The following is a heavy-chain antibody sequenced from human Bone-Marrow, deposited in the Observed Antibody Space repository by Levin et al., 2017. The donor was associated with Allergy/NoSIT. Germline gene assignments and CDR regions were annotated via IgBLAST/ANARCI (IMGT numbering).Heavy chain of an antibody. CDR2: IIWNSNSI. Sequence: SLKISCAASGFTFDDCVMHWVRQVPGKGLEWVSSIIWNSNSIDYADSVKGRFTISRDNAKNSLYLQMNSLRVEDTAFYYCVKGTSSLYSYFDSWGQGTRVTVSS. D-gene: IGHD3-16*01. CDR3: VKGTSSLYSYFDS. CDR1: GFTFDDCV. V-gene: IGHV3-9*01. J-gene: IGHJ4*02.